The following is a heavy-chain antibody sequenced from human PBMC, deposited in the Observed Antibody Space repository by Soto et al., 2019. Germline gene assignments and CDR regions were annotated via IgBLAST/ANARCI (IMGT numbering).Heavy chain of an antibody. D-gene: IGHD2-2*01. CDR3: ASSPRGYCSSTSCRELGNYYGMDV. CDR1: GYSFTSYW. J-gene: IGHJ6*02. V-gene: IGHV5-10-1*01. Sequence: GESLKISCKGSGYSFTSYWISWVRQMPGKGLEWMGRIDPSDSYTNYSPSFQGHVTVSADKSISTAYLQWSSLKASDTAMYYCASSPRGYCSSTSCRELGNYYGMDVWGQGTTVTVSS. CDR2: IDPSDSYT.